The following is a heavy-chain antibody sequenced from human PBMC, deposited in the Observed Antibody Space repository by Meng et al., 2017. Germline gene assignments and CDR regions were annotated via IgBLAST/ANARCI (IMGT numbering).Heavy chain of an antibody. D-gene: IGHD6-25*01. CDR1: GYNFPDYY. V-gene: IGHV1-2*06. J-gene: IGHJ4*02. CDR2: INPKSGDT. CDR3: ARDEDISAAGKLFGDY. Sequence: KVSCKPSGYNFPDYYIHWVRRAPGQGLEWMGRINPKSGDTHYAQKFQARVTMTGDTSISTAYMELSGLRSDDTAMYYCARDEDISAAGKLFGDYWGQGTLVTVSS.